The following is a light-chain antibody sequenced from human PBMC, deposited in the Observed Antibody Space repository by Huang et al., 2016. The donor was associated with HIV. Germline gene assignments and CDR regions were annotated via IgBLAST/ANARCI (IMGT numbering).Light chain of an antibody. V-gene: IGKV3-15*01. CDR2: ASS. Sequence: EIVMTQSPATLSASPGERATLSCRASQSVSANLAWYQQKPGQAPSRLIYASSTRVTGIPARFSGSGSGTLFTLTISSLESEDFALYFCQQYNKWPLTFAGGTRVEIK. J-gene: IGKJ4*01. CDR3: QQYNKWPLT. CDR1: QSVSAN.